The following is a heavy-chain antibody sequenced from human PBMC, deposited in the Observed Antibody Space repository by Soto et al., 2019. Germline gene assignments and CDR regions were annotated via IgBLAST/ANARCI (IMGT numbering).Heavy chain of an antibody. V-gene: IGHV1-24*01. Sequence: ASVKVSCKVSGTSLSGLPMHWVRQAPGKGLEWMGSLDYEEGERSFAHRFQGRLTVTEDTSTDTAYMELSSLMSEDTAVYYCAAGVATFDYWGQGTLVTVSS. CDR3: AAGVATFDY. CDR1: GTSLSGLP. J-gene: IGHJ4*02. CDR2: LDYEEGER. D-gene: IGHD5-12*01.